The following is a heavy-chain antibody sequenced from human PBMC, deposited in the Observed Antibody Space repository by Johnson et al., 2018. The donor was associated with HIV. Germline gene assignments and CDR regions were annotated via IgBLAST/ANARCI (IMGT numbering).Heavy chain of an antibody. CDR1: GFTFSSYA. D-gene: IGHD1-1*01. V-gene: IGHV3-30-3*01. CDR2: ISYDGSNK. J-gene: IGHJ3*02. Sequence: QMQLVESGGGVVQPGRSLRLSCAASGFTFSSYAMHWVRQAPGKGLEWVAVISYDGSNKYYADSVKGRFTISRDNSKNTLYLQMNSLRAEDTAVYYCARESPGYAFDIWGQGTMVTVSS. CDR3: ARESPGYAFDI.